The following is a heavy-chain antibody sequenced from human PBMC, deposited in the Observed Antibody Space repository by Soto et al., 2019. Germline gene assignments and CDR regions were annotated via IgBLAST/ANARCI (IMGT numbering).Heavy chain of an antibody. V-gene: IGHV3-33*01. CDR1: GFPFNTYG. Sequence: QVQLVESGGGVVQPGTSLRLSCAASGFPFNTYGFHWVRHAPGKGLEWVAVIWSDGNNKYHSDSVKGRFTISRDSSKNTLYLQMNSLRVEDTAVYSCARIQLDTIMALDYWGQGALVTVSS. D-gene: IGHD1-1*01. CDR2: IWSDGNNK. J-gene: IGHJ4*02. CDR3: ARIQLDTIMALDY.